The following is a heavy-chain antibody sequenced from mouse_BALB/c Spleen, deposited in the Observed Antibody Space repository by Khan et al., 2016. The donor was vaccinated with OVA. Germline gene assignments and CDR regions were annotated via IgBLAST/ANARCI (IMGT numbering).Heavy chain of an antibody. Sequence: VQLVESGPGLLKPSPSLSLSCTVSGYSITDDYACNLIRQFPGNKLEWMGFISYSGSTNYGPSLQSRTSITRDTSSNPFFLQLNCVTTEDTATYYCASGRLLLRYPDYFDYWGQGTTLTVSS. CDR2: ISYSGST. V-gene: IGHV3-2*02. CDR1: GYSITDDYA. J-gene: IGHJ2*01. D-gene: IGHD1-1*01. CDR3: ASGRLLLRYPDYFDY.